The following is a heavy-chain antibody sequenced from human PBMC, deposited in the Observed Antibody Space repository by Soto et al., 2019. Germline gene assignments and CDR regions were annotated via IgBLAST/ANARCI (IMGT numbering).Heavy chain of an antibody. CDR1: GFTFSSYA. V-gene: IGHV3-64D*06. D-gene: IGHD2-2*02. J-gene: IGHJ5*02. CDR2: ISSNGGST. Sequence: VGSLRLSCSASGFTFSSYAMHWVRQAPGKGLEYVSAISSNGGSTYYADSVKGRFTISRDNSKNTLYLQMSSLRAEDTAVYYCSVVVVPAAILNWFDPWGQGTLVTVSP. CDR3: SVVVVPAAILNWFDP.